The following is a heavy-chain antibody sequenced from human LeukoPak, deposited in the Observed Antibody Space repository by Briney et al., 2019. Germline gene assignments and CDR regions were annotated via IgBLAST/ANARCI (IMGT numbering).Heavy chain of an antibody. CDR3: ARDNSVGDIAWWFDP. V-gene: IGHV1-46*01. D-gene: IGHD3-10*01. CDR1: GYTFINNW. J-gene: IGHJ5*02. Sequence: EASVKVSCKASGYTFINNWMHWVRQAPGQGLEWIGLINPTGTGTLYAQKFQGRVTMTRDMSTSTDYVELSSLRSEDTAVYYCARDNSVGDIAWWFDPWGQGTLVTVSS. CDR2: INPTGTGT.